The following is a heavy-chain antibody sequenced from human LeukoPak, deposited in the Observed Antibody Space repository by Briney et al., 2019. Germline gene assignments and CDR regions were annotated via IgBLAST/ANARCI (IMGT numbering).Heavy chain of an antibody. CDR1: GFTFSSYA. CDR2: ISGSGGSI. CDR3: AKDGGYSSGWPS. Sequence: GGSLRLSCAASGFTFSSYAMSRVRQAPGKGLEWVSAISGSGGSIYYADSVKGRFTISRDNSKNTLFLQMNSLRAEDTAVYYCAKDGGYSSGWPSWGQGTLVTVSS. D-gene: IGHD6-19*01. J-gene: IGHJ4*02. V-gene: IGHV3-23*01.